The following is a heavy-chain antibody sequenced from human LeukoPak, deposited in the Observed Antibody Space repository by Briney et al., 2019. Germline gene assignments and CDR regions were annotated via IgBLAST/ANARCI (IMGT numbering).Heavy chain of an antibody. CDR1: GDSISSGAYY. CDR2: ISGSGRT. J-gene: IGHJ5*02. CDR3: ARALSSELAWFDP. D-gene: IGHD1-7*01. V-gene: IGHV4-61*02. Sequence: SETLSLTCTVSGDSISSGAYYWSWIRQPAGKGLEWIGRISGSGRTNYSPSRKSRVTISVDTSKNQFSLKLSSVTAADTAVYYCARALSSELAWFDPWGQGTLVTVSS.